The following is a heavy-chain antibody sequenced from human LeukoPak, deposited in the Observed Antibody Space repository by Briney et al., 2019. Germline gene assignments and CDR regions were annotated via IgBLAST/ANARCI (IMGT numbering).Heavy chain of an antibody. CDR2: IYYSGST. V-gene: IGHV4-39*01. CDR1: GGSISSSSYY. CDR3: ARGCVGANEFDY. D-gene: IGHD1-26*01. Sequence: PSETLSLTCTVSGGSISSSSYYWGWIRQPPGKGLEWIGSIYYSGSTYYNPSLKSRVTISVDTSKNQFSLKLSSVTAADTAVYYCARGCVGANEFDYWGQGTLVTVSS. J-gene: IGHJ4*02.